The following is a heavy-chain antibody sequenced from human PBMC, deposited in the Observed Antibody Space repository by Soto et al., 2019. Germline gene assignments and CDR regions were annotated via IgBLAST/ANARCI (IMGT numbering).Heavy chain of an antibody. Sequence: QVQLVESGGGVVQPGRSLRLSCAASGFTFSSYGMHWVRQAPGKGLEWVAVISYDGSNKYYADSVKGRFTLTRDNSRTTLYLQTKSLRAEDTAVYYCAKDLFRQQLANFDYWGQGTLVTVSS. D-gene: IGHD6-13*01. J-gene: IGHJ4*02. V-gene: IGHV3-30*18. CDR1: GFTFSSYG. CDR3: AKDLFRQQLANFDY. CDR2: ISYDGSNK.